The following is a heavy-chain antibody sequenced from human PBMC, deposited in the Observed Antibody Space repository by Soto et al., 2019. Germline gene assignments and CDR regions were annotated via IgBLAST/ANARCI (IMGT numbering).Heavy chain of an antibody. CDR3: AAGGFGHYYYYGMDV. CDR1: GFTFTSSA. D-gene: IGHD3-10*01. Sequence: SVKVSCKASGFTFTSSAMQWVRQARGQRLEWIGWIVVGSGNTNCAQKFQERVTITRDMSTSTAYMELSSLRSEDTAVYYCAAGGFGHYYYYGMDVWGQGTTVTVSS. V-gene: IGHV1-58*02. J-gene: IGHJ6*02. CDR2: IVVGSGNT.